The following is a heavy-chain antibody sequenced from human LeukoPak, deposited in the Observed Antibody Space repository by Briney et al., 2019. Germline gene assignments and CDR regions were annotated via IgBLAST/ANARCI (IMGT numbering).Heavy chain of an antibody. D-gene: IGHD3-22*01. Sequence: GGSLRLSCVASGFTFNDYGMSWVRQGPGKGLEWVPGINWNGGTTGYADSVKGRFTTSRDNAKNSLYLQMNSLRAEDTALYYCARDKHYYDSSNYVWGQGTLVTVSS. CDR3: ARDKHYYDSSNYV. V-gene: IGHV3-20*04. CDR1: GFTFNDYG. J-gene: IGHJ4*02. CDR2: INWNGGTT.